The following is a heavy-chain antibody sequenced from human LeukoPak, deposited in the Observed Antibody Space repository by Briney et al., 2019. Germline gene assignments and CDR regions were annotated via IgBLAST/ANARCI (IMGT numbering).Heavy chain of an antibody. V-gene: IGHV4-59*01. CDR1: GGSISSYY. CDR3: ARDAPLDSSSSQYYYYYYMDV. CDR2: IYYSGST. D-gene: IGHD6-6*01. Sequence: SETLSLTCTVSGGSISSYYWSWIRQPPGKGLEWIGYIYYSGSTNYNPSLKSRVTISVDTSKNQFSLKLSSVTAADTAVYYCARDAPLDSSSSQYYYYYYMDVWGKGTTVTVSS. J-gene: IGHJ6*03.